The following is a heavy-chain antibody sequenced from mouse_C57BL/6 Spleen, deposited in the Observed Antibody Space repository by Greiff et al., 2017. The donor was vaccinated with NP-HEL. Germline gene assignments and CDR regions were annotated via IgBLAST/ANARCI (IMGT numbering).Heavy chain of an antibody. CDR2: IDPETGGT. V-gene: IGHV1-15*01. CDR3: TRSDTTVVAKVDY. J-gene: IGHJ2*01. CDR1: GYTFTDYE. D-gene: IGHD1-1*01. Sequence: QVQLQQSGAELVRPGASVTLSCKASGYTFTDYEMHWVKQTPVHGLEWIGAIDPETGGTAYNQKFKGKAILTADKSSSTAYMELRSLTSEDSAVYYCTRSDTTVVAKVDYWGQGTTLTVSS.